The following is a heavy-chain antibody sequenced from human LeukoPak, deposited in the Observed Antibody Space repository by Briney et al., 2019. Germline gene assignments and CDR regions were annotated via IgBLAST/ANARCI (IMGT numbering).Heavy chain of an antibody. J-gene: IGHJ4*02. CDR1: GYTFTSYG. CDR3: AREGYYDSSGYYYRVWDY. V-gene: IGHV1-18*01. CDR2: ISAYNGNT. D-gene: IGHD3-22*01. Sequence: ASVKVSCKASGYTFTSYGISWVRQAPGQGLEWMGWISAYNGNTNYAQKLQGRVTMTTDTSTSTAYMELRSLRSDDTAVYYCAREGYYDSSGYYYRVWDYWGQGTLVTVSS.